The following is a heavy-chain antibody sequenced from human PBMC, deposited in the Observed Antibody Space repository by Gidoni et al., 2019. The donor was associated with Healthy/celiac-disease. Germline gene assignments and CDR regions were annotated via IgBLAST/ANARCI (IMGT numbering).Heavy chain of an antibody. V-gene: IGHV3-49*03. D-gene: IGHD1-26*01. CDR1: GFTFGDYA. J-gene: IGHJ3*02. Sequence: EVQLVESGGGLVQPGRSLRLSCTASGFTFGDYAMSWFRQAPGKGREWVGFIRSKAYGGTTEYAASVKGRFTIARDDSKSIAYLQMNSLKTEDTAVYYCTRERGRRPEGSFALDIWGQGTMVTVSS. CDR3: TRERGRRPEGSFALDI. CDR2: IRSKAYGGTT.